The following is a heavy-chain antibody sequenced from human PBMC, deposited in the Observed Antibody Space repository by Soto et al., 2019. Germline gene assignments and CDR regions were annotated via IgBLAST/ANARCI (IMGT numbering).Heavy chain of an antibody. CDR1: GFTFSSYA. CDR3: AKMSFERYSGYDYPWFDP. J-gene: IGHJ5*02. V-gene: IGHV3-23*01. D-gene: IGHD5-12*01. CDR2: ISGSGGST. Sequence: GGSLRLSCAASGFTFSSYAMSWVRQAPGKGLEWVSVISGSGGSTYYADSVKGRFTISRDNSKNTLYLQMNSLRAEDTAVYYCAKMSFERYSGYDYPWFDPWGQGTLVTVSS.